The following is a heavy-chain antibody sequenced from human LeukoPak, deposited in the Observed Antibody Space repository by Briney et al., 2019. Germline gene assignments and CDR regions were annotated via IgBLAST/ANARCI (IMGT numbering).Heavy chain of an antibody. CDR3: AKDQDYYDSSGSFDY. J-gene: IGHJ4*02. Sequence: GGSLRLSCAASGFTFSDYYMTWFRQAPGKGLEWVSAISGSGGSTYYADSVKGRFTISRDNSKNTLYLQMNSLRAEDTAVYYCAKDQDYYDSSGSFDYWGQGTLVTVSS. CDR1: GFTFSDYY. V-gene: IGHV3-23*01. CDR2: ISGSGGST. D-gene: IGHD3-22*01.